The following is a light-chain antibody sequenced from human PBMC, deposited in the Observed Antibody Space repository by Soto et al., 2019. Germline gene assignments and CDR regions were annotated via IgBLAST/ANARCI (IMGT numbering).Light chain of an antibody. CDR1: TSNIGNNY. Sequence: QSVLTQPPSVSATPGQKVTISCSGSTSNIGNNYVSWYQQLPGTAPKFLIYENDKRPSCIPDRFSGSKSGTSATLGITGLQTGGEADYYCGTWDSSLSAEVFGTGTKLPVL. CDR2: END. CDR3: GTWDSSLSAEV. J-gene: IGLJ1*01. V-gene: IGLV1-51*02.